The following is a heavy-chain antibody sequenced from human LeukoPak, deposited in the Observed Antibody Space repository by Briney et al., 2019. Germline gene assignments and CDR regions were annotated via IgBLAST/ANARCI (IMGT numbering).Heavy chain of an antibody. J-gene: IGHJ4*02. V-gene: IGHV4-59*08. D-gene: IGHD5-18*01. Sequence: PSETLSLTCTVSGGSISSYYWSWIRQPPGKGLEWIGYIYYSGSTNYNPSLKSRVTISVDTSKNQFSLKLSSVTAADTAVYYCARQSARYSSLDYWGQGTLVTVSS. CDR1: GGSISSYY. CDR3: ARQSARYSSLDY. CDR2: IYYSGST.